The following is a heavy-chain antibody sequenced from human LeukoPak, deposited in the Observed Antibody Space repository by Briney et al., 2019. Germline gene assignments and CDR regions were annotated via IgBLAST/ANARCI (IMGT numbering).Heavy chain of an antibody. CDR2: IYYSGSS. J-gene: IGHJ3*02. V-gene: IGHV4-31*03. CDR3: ARAEVRWGSYRIDAFDI. D-gene: IGHD3-16*02. CDR1: GGSINNGGYY. Sequence: PSQTLSLTCTVSGGSINNGGYYWSWIRQHPGKGLEWIRYIYYSGSSYYNPSLRSRVTISVDTSKNHFSLKLSSVTAADTAVYYCARAEVRWGSYRIDAFDIWGQGTMVTVSS.